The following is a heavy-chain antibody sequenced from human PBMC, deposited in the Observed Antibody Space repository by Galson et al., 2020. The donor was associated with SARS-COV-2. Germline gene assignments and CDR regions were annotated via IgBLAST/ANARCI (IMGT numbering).Heavy chain of an antibody. CDR1: GGSISSGGYS. V-gene: IGHV4-30-2*01. CDR2: IYHSGST. Sequence: SETLSLTCAVSGGSISSGGYSWSWIRQPPGKGLEWIGYIYHSGSTYYNPSLKSRVTISVDRSKNQFSLKLSSVTAADTAVYYCASRLFGAEFYWGQGTLVTVSS. CDR3: ASRLFGAEFY. D-gene: IGHD3-3*01. J-gene: IGHJ4*02.